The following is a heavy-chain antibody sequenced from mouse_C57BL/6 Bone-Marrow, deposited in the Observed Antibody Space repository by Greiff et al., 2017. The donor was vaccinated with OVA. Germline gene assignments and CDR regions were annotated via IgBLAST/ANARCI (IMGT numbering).Heavy chain of an antibody. CDR1: GYTFTSYG. J-gene: IGHJ2*01. V-gene: IGHV1-58*01. CDR3: ARLGGGNYYGSSYVDY. D-gene: IGHD1-1*01. Sequence: EVQLQQSGAELVRPGSSVKMSCKTSGYTFTSYGINWVKQRPGQGLEWIGYIYIGNGYTEYNEKFKGKATLTSDTSSGTAYMQLSSLTSEDSAIYFCARLGGGNYYGSSYVDYWGQGTTLTVSS. CDR2: IYIGNGYT.